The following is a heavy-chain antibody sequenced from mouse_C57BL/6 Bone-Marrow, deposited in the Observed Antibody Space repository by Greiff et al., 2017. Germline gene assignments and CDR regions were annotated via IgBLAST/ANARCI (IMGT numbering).Heavy chain of an antibody. D-gene: IGHD1-1*01. CDR2: IDPEDGET. CDR1: GFNINDYY. J-gene: IGHJ1*03. CDR3: ARDSGYGSSPWYFDV. Sequence: VQLQQSGAELVKPGASVKLSCTASGFNINDYYMHWVKQRTEQGLEWIGRIDPEDGETKYAPKFQGKATITADTSSNTAYLQLSSLTSEDTAVXYCARDSGYGSSPWYFDVWGTGTTVTVSS. V-gene: IGHV14-2*01.